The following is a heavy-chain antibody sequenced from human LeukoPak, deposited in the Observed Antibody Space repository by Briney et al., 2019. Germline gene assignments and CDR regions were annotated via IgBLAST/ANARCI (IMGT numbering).Heavy chain of an antibody. V-gene: IGHV1-2*02. D-gene: IGHD5-24*01. Sequence: GASVKVSCKASGYTFTGYYMHWVRQAPGQGLEWMGWINPNSGGTNYAQKFQGRVTMTRDTSISTAYMELSRLRSEDTAVYYCARDEATGWFDPWGEGTLVIVFS. CDR1: GYTFTGYY. J-gene: IGHJ5*02. CDR3: ARDEATGWFDP. CDR2: INPNSGGT.